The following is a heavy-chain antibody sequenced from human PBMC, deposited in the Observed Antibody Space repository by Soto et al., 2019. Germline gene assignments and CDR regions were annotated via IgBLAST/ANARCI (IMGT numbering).Heavy chain of an antibody. CDR2: IYYSGST. Sequence: PSETLSLTCTVSGGSISSGGYYWSWIRQHPGKGLEWIGYIYYSGSTYYNPSLKSRVTISVDTSKNQFSLKLSSVTAADTAVYYCARVGSSSWYPNFDYWGQGTLVTVSS. D-gene: IGHD6-13*01. J-gene: IGHJ4*02. V-gene: IGHV4-31*03. CDR1: GGSISSGGYY. CDR3: ARVGSSSWYPNFDY.